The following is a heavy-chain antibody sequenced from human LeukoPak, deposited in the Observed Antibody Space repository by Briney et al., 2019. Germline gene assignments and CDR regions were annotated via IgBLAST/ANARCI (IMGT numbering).Heavy chain of an antibody. Sequence: ASVKVSCKASGYTFTSYGISWVRQAPGQGLEWMGWISAYNGNTNYAQKLQGRVTMTTDTSTSTAYMELRSLRSDDTAVYYCARIGYSSGSPNPADDYRGQGTLVTVSS. D-gene: IGHD6-19*01. V-gene: IGHV1-18*01. CDR2: ISAYNGNT. CDR1: GYTFTSYG. J-gene: IGHJ4*02. CDR3: ARIGYSSGSPNPADDY.